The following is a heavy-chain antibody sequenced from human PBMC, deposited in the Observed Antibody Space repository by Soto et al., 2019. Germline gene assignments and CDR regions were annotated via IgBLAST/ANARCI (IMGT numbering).Heavy chain of an antibody. J-gene: IGHJ4*02. V-gene: IGHV3-23*01. D-gene: IGHD5-18*01. Sequence: GGSLRLSCAASGFTFSSYAMSWVRQAPGKGLEWVSSISESGDSTSYAESVRGRFTISRDDSKNTLYLQMNSLRAEDTAVYSCAKSRIQGWTKGLYDHWGQGXLVTVYS. CDR1: GFTFSSYA. CDR2: ISESGDST. CDR3: AKSRIQGWTKGLYDH.